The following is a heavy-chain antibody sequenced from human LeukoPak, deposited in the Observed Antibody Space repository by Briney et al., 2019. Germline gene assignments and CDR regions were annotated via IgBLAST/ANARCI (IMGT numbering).Heavy chain of an antibody. D-gene: IGHD4-23*01. CDR3: AKLLRDVTIYDF. CDR1: GFTFSSYA. J-gene: IGHJ4*01. CDR2: ISYDGSNK. V-gene: IGHV3-30*04. Sequence: QPGGSLRLSCAASGFTFSSYAMHWVRQAPGKGLEWVAVISYDGSNKYYADSVKGRFTISRDNSKNTLYLQMNSLRAEDTAFYYCAKLLRDVTIYDFWGQGALVTVSS.